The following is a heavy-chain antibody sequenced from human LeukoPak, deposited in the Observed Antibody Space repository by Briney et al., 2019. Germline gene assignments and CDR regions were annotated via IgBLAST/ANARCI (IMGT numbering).Heavy chain of an antibody. CDR3: ARAGYSSGWVAFDI. D-gene: IGHD6-19*01. J-gene: IGHJ3*02. V-gene: IGHV4-59*01. CDR2: IYYSGST. CDR1: GGSISSYY. Sequence: SQTLSLTCTVSGGSISSYYWSWIRQPPGKGLEWIGYIYYSGSTNYNPSLKSRVTISVDTSKNQFSLKLSSVTAADTAVYYCARAGYSSGWVAFDIWGQGTMLTVSS.